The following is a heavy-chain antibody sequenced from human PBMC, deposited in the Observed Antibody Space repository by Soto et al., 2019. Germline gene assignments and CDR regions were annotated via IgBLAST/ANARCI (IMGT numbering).Heavy chain of an antibody. J-gene: IGHJ4*02. Sequence: QVQLVQSGAEVKKPGASVKVSCKASGYTFTSYGINWVRQAPGQGLEWMGWISGYNGNTMYAQKVKGRVTMTTDTSTSTVYMELRSLRSDDTALYYCARDGIAARPTPDYWGQGTLVTVSS. D-gene: IGHD6-6*01. V-gene: IGHV1-18*01. CDR2: ISGYNGNT. CDR3: ARDGIAARPTPDY. CDR1: GYTFTSYG.